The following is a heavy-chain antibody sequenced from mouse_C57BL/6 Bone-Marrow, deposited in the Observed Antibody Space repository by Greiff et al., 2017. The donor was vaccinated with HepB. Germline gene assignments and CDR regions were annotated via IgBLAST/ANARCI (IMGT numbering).Heavy chain of an antibody. CDR3: ARSYYSNYWYFDV. V-gene: IGHV5-16*01. D-gene: IGHD2-5*01. CDR2: INYDGSST. Sequence: EVQLVESEGGLVQPGSSMKLSCTASGFTFSDYYMAWVCQVPEKGLEWVANINYDGSSTYYLDSLKSRFIISRDNAKNILYLQMSSLKSEDTATYYCARSYYSNYWYFDVWGTGTTVTVSS. CDR1: GFTFSDYY. J-gene: IGHJ1*03.